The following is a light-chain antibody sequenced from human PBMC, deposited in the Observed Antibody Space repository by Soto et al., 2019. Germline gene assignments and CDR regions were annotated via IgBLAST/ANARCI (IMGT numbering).Light chain of an antibody. CDR1: QSIISY. J-gene: IGKJ1*01. Sequence: DIQMTQSPSSLSASVGDRVTITCRESQSIISYLNWYQQKPGKAPKLLIYAAFSLQSGVPSRFSGSGSGTDFTLTISSLQPEDFATYYCQQSYSSTPTFGQGTKVDIK. CDR3: QQSYSSTPT. CDR2: AAF. V-gene: IGKV1-39*01.